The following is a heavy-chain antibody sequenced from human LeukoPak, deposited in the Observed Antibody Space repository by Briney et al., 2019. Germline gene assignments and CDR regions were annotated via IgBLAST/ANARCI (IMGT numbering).Heavy chain of an antibody. CDR2: IRSKANSYAT. V-gene: IGHV3-73*01. D-gene: IGHD1-1*01. CDR1: GFTFSGSA. CDR3: ARGWSDSSPYDC. Sequence: GGSLRLSCAASGFTFSGSAMHWVRQASGKGLEWVGRIRSKANSYATAYAASVKGRFTISRDDSKNTAYLQMNSLRVDDTAVYYCARGWSDSSPYDCWGQGTLVTVSS. J-gene: IGHJ4*02.